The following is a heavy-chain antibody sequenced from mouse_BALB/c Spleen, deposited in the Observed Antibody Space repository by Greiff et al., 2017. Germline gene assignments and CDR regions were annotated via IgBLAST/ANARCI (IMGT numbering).Heavy chain of an antibody. CDR3: AEGDWDWFAY. D-gene: IGHD4-1*01. Sequence: QVQLKESGAELVRPGSSVKISCKASGYAFSSYWMNWVKQRPGQGLEWIGQIYPGDGDTNYNGKFKGKATLTADKSSSTAYMQLSSLTSEDSAVYFCAEGDWDWFAYWGQGTLVTVSA. J-gene: IGHJ3*01. V-gene: IGHV1-80*01. CDR2: IYPGDGDT. CDR1: GYAFSSYW.